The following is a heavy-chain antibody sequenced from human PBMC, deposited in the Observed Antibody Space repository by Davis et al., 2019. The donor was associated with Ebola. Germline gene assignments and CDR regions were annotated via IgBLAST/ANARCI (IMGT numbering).Heavy chain of an antibody. V-gene: IGHV3-30*03. CDR1: GFTFSSYG. CDR3: ARGGPYGSGSKPYYFDY. J-gene: IGHJ4*02. CDR2: ISYDGSNK. D-gene: IGHD3-10*01. Sequence: GESLKISCAASGFTFSSYGMHWVRQAPGKGLEWVAVISYDGSNKYYADSVKGRFTISRDNSKNTLYLQMNSLRAEETAVYYCARGGPYGSGSKPYYFDYWGQGTLVTVSS.